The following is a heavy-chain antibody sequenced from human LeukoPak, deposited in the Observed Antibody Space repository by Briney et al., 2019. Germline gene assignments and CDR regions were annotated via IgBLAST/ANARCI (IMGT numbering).Heavy chain of an antibody. CDR1: GYTFTKYT. J-gene: IGHJ4*02. V-gene: IGHV1-2*04. Sequence: GASVKVSCKASGYTFTKYTMNWVRQAPGQGLEWMGWINPNSGGTNYAQKFQGWVTMTRDTSISTAYMELSRLRSDDTAVYYCARVESSGWYDYWGQGTLVTVSS. CDR3: ARVESSGWYDY. D-gene: IGHD6-19*01. CDR2: INPNSGGT.